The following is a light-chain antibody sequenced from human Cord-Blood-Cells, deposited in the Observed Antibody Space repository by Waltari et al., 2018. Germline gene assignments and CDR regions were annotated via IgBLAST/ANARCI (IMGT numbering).Light chain of an antibody. CDR2: DAS. CDR1: QSVSSY. Sequence: EIVLTQSPATLSLSPGERATLSCRASQSVSSYLAWYQQKPGQAPRLLIYDASNRATGIPARFSGSGSGTDFELTISSLEPEDFAVYYCQQRSNWPYTFGQGTKLEIK. V-gene: IGKV3-11*01. J-gene: IGKJ2*01. CDR3: QQRSNWPYT.